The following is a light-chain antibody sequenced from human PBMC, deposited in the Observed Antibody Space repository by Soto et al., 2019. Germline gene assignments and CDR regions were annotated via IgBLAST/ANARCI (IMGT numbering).Light chain of an antibody. CDR2: EVS. V-gene: IGLV2-14*01. CDR1: SSDVGGYNY. J-gene: IGLJ2*01. Sequence: QAASVSGSPGQSITISCTGTSSDVGGYNYVSWYQQHPGKGPKLMIYEVSNRPSGVSNRFSGSKSGNTASLTISGLQAEDEADYYCSSYTTSSTPVVFGGGTKLTVL. CDR3: SSYTTSSTPVV.